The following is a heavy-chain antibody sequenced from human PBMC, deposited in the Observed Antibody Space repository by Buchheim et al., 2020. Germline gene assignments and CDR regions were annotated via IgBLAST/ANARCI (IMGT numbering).Heavy chain of an antibody. CDR2: ISYDGSNK. CDR3: ARVPIFGNHYGMDV. V-gene: IGHV3-30*03. Sequence: QVQLVESGGGVVQPGRSLRLSCAASGFTFSSYGMHWVRQAPGKGLEWVAVISYDGSNKYYADSVKGRFTISRDNSKNTLYLQMNSLRAEDTAVYYCARVPIFGNHYGMDVWGQGTT. J-gene: IGHJ6*02. D-gene: IGHD3-9*01. CDR1: GFTFSSYG.